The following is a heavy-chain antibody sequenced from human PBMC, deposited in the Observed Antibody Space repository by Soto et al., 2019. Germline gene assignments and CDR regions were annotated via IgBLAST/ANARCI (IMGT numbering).Heavy chain of an antibody. V-gene: IGHV3-30-3*01. J-gene: IGHJ4*02. CDR1: GFTLNTYS. Sequence: GGSLRLSCSVSGFTLNTYSMHWVRQAPGKGLEWVAVVSFDGVNKHYRDSVKGRFTTSRDIAKNMLYLQMTSLRLEDTALYYCARDPDLIEAAGNYFDYWGQGTLVTVSS. CDR3: ARDPDLIEAAGNYFDY. CDR2: VSFDGVNK. D-gene: IGHD6-13*01.